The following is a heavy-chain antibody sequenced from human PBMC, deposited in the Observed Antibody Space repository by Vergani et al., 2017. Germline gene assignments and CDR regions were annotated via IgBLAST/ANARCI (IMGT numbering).Heavy chain of an antibody. V-gene: IGHV1-69*09. D-gene: IGHD1-14*01. CDR3: AXDRTETTDDAFDI. Sequence: VHLVQSGAEMKKPGSSVKVSCKSSGANFGSFGFSWVRQAPGQGLEWMGRSVPILDITNYAQIFMGRVSITADKSTGTLYLDLSDLRSADTAMYYCAXDRTETTDDAFDIWGQGTLVSVSS. CDR1: GANFGSFG. J-gene: IGHJ3*02. CDR2: SVPILDIT.